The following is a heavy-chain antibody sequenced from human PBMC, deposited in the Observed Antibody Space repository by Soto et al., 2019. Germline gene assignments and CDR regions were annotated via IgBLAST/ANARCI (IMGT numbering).Heavy chain of an antibody. Sequence: QVQLVQSGAEVKKPGASVKVSCKASGYTFTSYGISWGRLAPGQGLEWMGWINVYNCNTNYAQKLQGRVTMTTDTSTSTAYLDLRSVGSDDTAVYFCARDTSRGEYDYWGQGTLVTVSS. CDR1: GYTFTSYG. CDR3: ARDTSRGEYDY. CDR2: INVYNCNT. J-gene: IGHJ4*02. V-gene: IGHV1-18*01. D-gene: IGHD4-17*01.